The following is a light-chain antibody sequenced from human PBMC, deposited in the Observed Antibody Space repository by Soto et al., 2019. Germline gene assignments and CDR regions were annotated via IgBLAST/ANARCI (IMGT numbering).Light chain of an antibody. J-gene: IGLJ7*01. CDR3: SSYTNINTRACV. V-gene: IGLV2-8*01. Sequence: QSALTQPPSASGSPGQSVTISCTGAGTDVGQYNYVSWYQQHPGKAPKLLIHHVSRRPSGVPARFSGSKSGNTASLTVSGLQTEDEADYYCSSYTNINTRACVFGTGTQLTVL. CDR2: HVS. CDR1: GTDVGQYNY.